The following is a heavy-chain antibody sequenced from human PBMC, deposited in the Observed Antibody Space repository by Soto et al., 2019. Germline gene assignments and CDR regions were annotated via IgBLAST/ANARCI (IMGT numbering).Heavy chain of an antibody. Sequence: QITLKESGPTLVKPTQTLTLTRTFSGFSLSTSGVGVGWIRQPPGKALEWLALIYWDDDKCYSRSLKSRLTITKDASKNQVVLTSTNMDPVDTATYYCAHRDIVVVPVWFDPWGQGTLVTVSS. CDR2: IYWDDDK. J-gene: IGHJ5*02. D-gene: IGHD2-2*01. V-gene: IGHV2-5*02. CDR3: AHRDIVVVPVWFDP. CDR1: GFSLSTSGVG.